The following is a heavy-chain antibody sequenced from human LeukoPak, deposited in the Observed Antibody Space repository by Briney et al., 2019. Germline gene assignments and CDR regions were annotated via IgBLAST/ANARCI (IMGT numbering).Heavy chain of an antibody. CDR3: ARSYGGPIAASPW. V-gene: IGHV1-2*02. Sequence: ASVKVSCKASGDTFTSYGISWVRQAPGQGLEWMRWINPNSGGTNNSQTSQGRVTMTRDTSISTAYMELSRLRSDDTAVYYCARSYGGPIAASPWWGQGTLVTVSS. CDR1: GDTFTSYG. J-gene: IGHJ4*02. CDR2: INPNSGGT. D-gene: IGHD6-6*01.